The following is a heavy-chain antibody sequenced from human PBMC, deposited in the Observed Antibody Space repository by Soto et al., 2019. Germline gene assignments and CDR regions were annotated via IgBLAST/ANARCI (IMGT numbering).Heavy chain of an antibody. CDR3: SKERSVVATTPDFDD. CDR1: GFTFSSFG. J-gene: IGHJ4*02. CDR2: ASYDGSYK. Sequence: PGGSLRLSCAASGFTFSSFGMHWVRQAPGKGLEWVAVASYDGSYKYYADSVKGRFTISRDNSKNTLYLQMNSLRAEDTAVYYCSKERSVVATTPDFDDRGQGTLVTVSS. V-gene: IGHV3-30*18. D-gene: IGHD5-12*01.